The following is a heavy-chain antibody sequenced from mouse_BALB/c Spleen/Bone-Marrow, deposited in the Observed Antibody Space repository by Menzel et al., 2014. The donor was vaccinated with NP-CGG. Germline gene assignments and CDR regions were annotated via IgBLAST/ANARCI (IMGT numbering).Heavy chain of an antibody. J-gene: IGHJ2*01. V-gene: IGHV1-9*01. CDR2: ILPGSGST. CDR1: GYTFSSYW. CDR3: ARGDYFDY. Sequence: VHLVESGAELMKPGASVKISCKATGYTFSSYWIEWVKQRPGHGLEWIGEILPGSGSTNYNEKFKGKATFTADTSSNTAYMQLSSLTSEDSAVYYCARGDYFDYWGQCTTLTVSS.